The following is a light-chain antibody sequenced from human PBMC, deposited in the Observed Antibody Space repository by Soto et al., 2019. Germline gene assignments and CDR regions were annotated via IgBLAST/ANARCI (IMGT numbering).Light chain of an antibody. CDR2: ASS. CDR3: QQSYGMPWT. Sequence: IQMTQSPSSLSASVGDRVTITCRASQTISTYLNWYQQKPGKAPKLLIYASSSLQSGVPSRFSGSGSGTDFTLTITSLQPEDFATDICQQSYGMPWTFGQGTKVEV. J-gene: IGKJ1*01. V-gene: IGKV1-39*01. CDR1: QTISTY.